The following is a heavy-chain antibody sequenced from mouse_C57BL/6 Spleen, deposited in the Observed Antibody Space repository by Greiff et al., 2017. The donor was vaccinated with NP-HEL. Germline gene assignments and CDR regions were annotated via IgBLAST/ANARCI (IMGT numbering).Heavy chain of an antibody. D-gene: IGHD1-1*01. J-gene: IGHJ1*03. CDR3: ARGGITSVVATDWDFDV. CDR2: IDPSDSET. Sequence: QVQLQQPGAELVRPGSSVKLSCKASGYTFTSYWMHWVKQRPIQGLEWIGNIDPSDSETHYNQKFKDKATLTVDKSSSTAYMQLSSLTSEDSAVYYCARGGITSVVATDWDFDVWGTGTTVTVSS. CDR1: GYTFTSYW. V-gene: IGHV1-52*01.